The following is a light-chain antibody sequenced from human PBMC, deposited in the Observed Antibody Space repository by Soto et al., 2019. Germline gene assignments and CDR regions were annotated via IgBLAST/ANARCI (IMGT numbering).Light chain of an antibody. Sequence: EIVFLPSPGTLSLSPGGRASQARRARQSVSNNYLAWYQQKPGQAPRLLIYGASNRATGIPDRFSGSGSGTDFTLTISRLEPEDFAVYYCQQHGSSPPWTFGQGTKVDIK. CDR3: QQHGSSPPWT. CDR1: QSVSNNY. J-gene: IGKJ1*01. CDR2: GAS. V-gene: IGKV3-20*01.